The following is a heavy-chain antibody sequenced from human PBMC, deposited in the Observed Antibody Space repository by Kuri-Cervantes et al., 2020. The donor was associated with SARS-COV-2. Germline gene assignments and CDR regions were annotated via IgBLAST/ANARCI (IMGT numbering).Heavy chain of an antibody. CDR2: ISGSGGST. V-gene: IGHV3-23*01. CDR1: GFTFSSYG. CDR3: AKIWLDDAFDI. Sequence: GESLKISCAASGFTFSSYGMHWVRQAPGKGLEWVSAISGSGGSTYYADSVKGRFTISRDNSKNTLYLQMNSLRAEDTAVYYCAKIWLDDAFDIWGQGTMVTVSS. D-gene: IGHD6-19*01. J-gene: IGHJ3*02.